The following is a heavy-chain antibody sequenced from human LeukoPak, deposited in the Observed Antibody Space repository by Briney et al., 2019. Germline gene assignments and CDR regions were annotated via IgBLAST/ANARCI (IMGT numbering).Heavy chain of an antibody. J-gene: IGHJ4*02. CDR2: IYSGGFT. CDR3: ARDPHYYGSGSYSY. V-gene: IGHV3-53*01. Sequence: PGGSLRLSSAASGFTVSSSYMIWVRQAPGKGLEWVSVIYSGGFTYYADSVKGRFTISRDNSKNTLYLQMDSLRAEDTAVYYCARDPHYYGSGSYSYWGQGTLVTVSS. CDR1: GFTVSSSY. D-gene: IGHD3-10*01.